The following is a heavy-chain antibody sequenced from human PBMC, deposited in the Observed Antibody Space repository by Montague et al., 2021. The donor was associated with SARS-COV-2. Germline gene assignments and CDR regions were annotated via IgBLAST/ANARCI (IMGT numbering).Heavy chain of an antibody. CDR2: ISGSGGST. Sequence: SLRLSCAASGFTFSTYAMSWVRQAPGKGLEWVSTISGSGGSTYYADFVKGRFTISRDNSKNTLYLQMTSLRAEDTAVYYCAKVYLVTVVTPIGFPVDWYFDLWGRGTLVTVSS. CDR3: AKVYLVTVVTPIGFPVDWYFDL. J-gene: IGHJ2*01. D-gene: IGHD4-23*01. CDR1: GFTFSTYA. V-gene: IGHV3-23*01.